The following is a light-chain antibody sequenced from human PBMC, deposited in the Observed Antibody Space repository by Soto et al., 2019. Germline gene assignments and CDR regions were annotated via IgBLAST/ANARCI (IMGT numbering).Light chain of an antibody. Sequence: IVMTQSPDTLSVSPGERAALSCRTSQSVSSDLAWYQQKPGQAPRLLIYGASTRATGIPARFSGSGSGTEFTLTISSLQSEDFAVYYCHHYSNWPPYTFGQGTKVDIK. J-gene: IGKJ2*01. CDR3: HHYSNWPPYT. CDR2: GAS. CDR1: QSVSSD. V-gene: IGKV3D-15*01.